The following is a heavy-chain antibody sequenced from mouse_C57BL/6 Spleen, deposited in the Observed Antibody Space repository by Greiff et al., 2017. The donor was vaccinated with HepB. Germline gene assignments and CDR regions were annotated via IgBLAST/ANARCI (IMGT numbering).Heavy chain of an antibody. CDR2: IDPETGGT. Sequence: QVQLKQSGAELVRPGASVTLSCKASGYTFTDYEMHWVKQTPVHGLEWIGAIDPETGGTAYNQKFKGKAILTADKSSSTAYMELRSLTSEDSAVYYCTRWLLRVGPFDCWGQGTTLTVSS. V-gene: IGHV1-15*01. D-gene: IGHD2-3*01. CDR1: GYTFTDYE. CDR3: TRWLLRVGPFDC. J-gene: IGHJ2*01.